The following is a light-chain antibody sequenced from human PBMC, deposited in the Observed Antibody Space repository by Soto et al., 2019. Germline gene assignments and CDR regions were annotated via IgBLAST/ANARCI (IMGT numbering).Light chain of an antibody. CDR2: EVT. CDR3: SSYTRSTTLGV. J-gene: IGLJ1*01. V-gene: IGLV2-14*01. CDR1: SSDVGGYNY. Sequence: QSALTQPASVSGSPGQSITISCTGTSSDVGGYNYVSWYQHHPGKAPKLIIYEVTNWPSGVSNRFSGSKSGNTASLTISGLQAEDEADYYCSSYTRSTTLGVFGTGTKLTVL.